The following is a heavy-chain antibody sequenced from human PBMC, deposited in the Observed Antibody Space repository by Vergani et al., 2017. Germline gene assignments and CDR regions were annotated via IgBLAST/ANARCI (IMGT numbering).Heavy chain of an antibody. J-gene: IGHJ4*02. D-gene: IGHD1-26*01. Sequence: QVQLVESGGGVVQPGGSLRLSCAASGFTFSSYGMHWVRQAPGKGLEWVAFIRYDGSNKYYADSVKGRFTISRDNSKNTLYLQMNSLRAEDTAVYYCAKGSSIRRELIGGADYWGQGTLVTVSS. CDR2: IRYDGSNK. CDR3: AKGSSIRRELIGGADY. CDR1: GFTFSSYG. V-gene: IGHV3-30*02.